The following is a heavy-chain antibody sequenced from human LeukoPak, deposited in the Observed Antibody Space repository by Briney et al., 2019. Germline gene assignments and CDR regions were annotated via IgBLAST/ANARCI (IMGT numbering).Heavy chain of an antibody. V-gene: IGHV3-21*01. Sequence: GGSLRLSRAASRFTFSRYSLNWVRQAPGKRLEWLSSISSSSSYIYYADSVKGRFTISRDNAKNSLYLQMNSLRAEDTAVYYCARNNDYSNYYYYGMDVWGQGTTVTVSS. CDR2: ISSSSSYI. J-gene: IGHJ6*02. CDR3: ARNNDYSNYYYYGMDV. D-gene: IGHD4-11*01. CDR1: RFTFSRYS.